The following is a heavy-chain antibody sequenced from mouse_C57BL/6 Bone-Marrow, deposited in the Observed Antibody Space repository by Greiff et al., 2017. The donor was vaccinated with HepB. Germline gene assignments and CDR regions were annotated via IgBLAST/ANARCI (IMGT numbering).Heavy chain of an antibody. CDR3: ARKIYYYGSSYRYFDG. J-gene: IGHJ1*03. CDR1: GYAFSSSW. Sequence: VQLQQSGPELVKPGASVKISCKASGYAFSSSWMNWVKQRPGKGLEWIGRIYPGDGDTNYNGKFKGKATLTADKSSSTAYMQLSSLTSEDSAVYFCARKIYYYGSSYRYFDGWGTGTTVTVSS. CDR2: IYPGDGDT. D-gene: IGHD1-1*01. V-gene: IGHV1-82*01.